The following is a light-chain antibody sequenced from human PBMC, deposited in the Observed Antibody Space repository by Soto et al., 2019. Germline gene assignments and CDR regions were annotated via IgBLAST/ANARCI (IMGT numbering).Light chain of an antibody. CDR3: QSYDTSLSGSV. Sequence: QSVLTQPPSVSGAPGQRVTISCTGSSSNIGAPYDVHWYQQLPGTAPKLLIYGNNNRPSGVPDRFSGSKSGTSASLAITGLQAKDEADYYCQSYDTSLSGSVFGGGTKLTVL. CDR2: GNN. CDR1: SSNIGAPYD. V-gene: IGLV1-40*01. J-gene: IGLJ2*01.